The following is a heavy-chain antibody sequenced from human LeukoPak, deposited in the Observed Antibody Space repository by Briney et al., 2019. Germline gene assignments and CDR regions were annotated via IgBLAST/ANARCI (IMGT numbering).Heavy chain of an antibody. CDR2: INPNSGDT. V-gene: IGHV1-2*02. CDR1: GYTFTGYY. Sequence: ASVKVSCKASGYTFTGYYMHWVRQAPGQGLEWMGWINPNSGDTNYAQKFQGRVTMTRDTAISTAHMELSRLKSDDTAVYYCARDGAFDYWGQGTLVTVSS. J-gene: IGHJ4*02. CDR3: ARDGAFDY.